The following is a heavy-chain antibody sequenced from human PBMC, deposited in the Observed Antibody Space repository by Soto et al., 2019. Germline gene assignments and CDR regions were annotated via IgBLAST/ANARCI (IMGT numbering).Heavy chain of an antibody. CDR2: ISYDGSNK. D-gene: IGHD3-10*01. V-gene: IGHV3-30*18. CDR1: GFTFSSYG. Sequence: GGSLRLSCAASGFTFSSYGMHWVRQAPGKGLEWVAVISYDGSNKYYADSVKGRFTISRDNSKNTLYLQMNSLRAEDTAVYYCAKSRGYYYGSGIYYREYTDYYYYGMDVCGQGTTFTVSS. J-gene: IGHJ6*02. CDR3: AKSRGYYYGSGIYYREYTDYYYYGMDV.